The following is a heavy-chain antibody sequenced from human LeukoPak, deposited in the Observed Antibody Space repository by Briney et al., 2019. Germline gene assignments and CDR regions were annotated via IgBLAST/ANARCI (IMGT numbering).Heavy chain of an antibody. CDR2: ISGSGGST. J-gene: IGHJ4*02. CDR3: TRGAPYYFDY. D-gene: IGHD1-26*01. Sequence: PGGSLRLSCAASGFTFSSYAMSWVRQAPGKGLEWVSAISGSGGSTYYADSVKGRFTISRDNAKNSLYLQMNSLRAEDTAFYYCTRGAPYYFDYWGQGTLVTVSS. V-gene: IGHV3-23*01. CDR1: GFTFSSYA.